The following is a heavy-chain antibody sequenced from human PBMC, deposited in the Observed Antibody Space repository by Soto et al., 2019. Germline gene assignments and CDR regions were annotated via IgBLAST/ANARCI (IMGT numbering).Heavy chain of an antibody. CDR1: GDTLSSYA. CDR3: AAKPSVVVTASSYYYYYMDF. V-gene: IGHV1-69*13. CDR2: IIPIFGTA. Sequence: ASVKVSCKASGDTLSSYAISWVRQAPGQGLEWMGGIIPIFGTANYAQKFQGRVTITADESTSTAYMELSSLRSEDTAVYYCAAKPSVVVTASSYYYYYMDFWGKGTTVTVPS. D-gene: IGHD2-21*02. J-gene: IGHJ6*03.